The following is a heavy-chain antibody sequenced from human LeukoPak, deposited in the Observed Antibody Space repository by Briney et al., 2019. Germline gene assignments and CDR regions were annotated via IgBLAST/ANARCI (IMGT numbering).Heavy chain of an antibody. CDR3: AKGPVSGSRSPFDY. CDR2: RSEDVSDR. Sequence: VQPGRSLRFSCAASGFTFISYGMHWVRQAPGKGLEGAAIRSEDVSDRYSADSVKGPCTNSRDNSKYTLYLEMISLRTEDTAVDYWAKGPVSGSRSPFDYWGQGTLVTVSS. D-gene: IGHD1-26*01. J-gene: IGHJ4*02. V-gene: IGHV3-30*18. CDR1: GFTFISYG.